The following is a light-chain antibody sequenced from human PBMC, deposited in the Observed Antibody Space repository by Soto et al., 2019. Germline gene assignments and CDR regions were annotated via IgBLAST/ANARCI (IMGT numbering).Light chain of an antibody. CDR2: AAS. J-gene: IGKJ1*01. CDR3: QQALSFPWT. CDR1: LPISNY. Sequence: DIQMTQSPSSLSASVGDRVTITCRASLPISNYLAWYQQRPGKAPKLLIYAASSLQSGVPSRFSGRGSGTDFTLTINGLQPDDFATYYCQQALSFPWTFGQGTRVEVK. V-gene: IGKV1-12*01.